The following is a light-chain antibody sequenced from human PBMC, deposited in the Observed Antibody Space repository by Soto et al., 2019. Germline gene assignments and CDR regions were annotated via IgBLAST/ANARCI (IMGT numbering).Light chain of an antibody. J-gene: IGKJ1*01. CDR2: AAS. CDR1: QPINIY. V-gene: IGKV1-39*01. Sequence: DIQMTQSPSTLSASVGDRVTITCRASQPINIYLSWYQQKPGRAPKLLIYAASILQSGVPSRFSGSGSGTEFTLTITSLQPEDFATYYCQQSHSARTFGPGTTVDFK. CDR3: QQSHSART.